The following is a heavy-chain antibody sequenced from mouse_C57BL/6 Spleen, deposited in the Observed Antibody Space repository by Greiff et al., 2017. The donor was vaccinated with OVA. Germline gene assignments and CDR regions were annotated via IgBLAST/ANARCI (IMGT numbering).Heavy chain of an antibody. Sequence: QVQLQQSGAELVKPGASVKLSCKASGYTFTSYWMHWVKQRPGQGLEWIGNIDPSDSETHYNQKFKDKATLTVDKSSSTAYMQLSSLTSEDSAVYYCARVVTTDYYAMDYWGQGTSVTVSS. CDR2: IDPSDSET. CDR1: GYTFTSYW. CDR3: ARVVTTDYYAMDY. V-gene: IGHV1-52*01. D-gene: IGHD2-2*01. J-gene: IGHJ4*01.